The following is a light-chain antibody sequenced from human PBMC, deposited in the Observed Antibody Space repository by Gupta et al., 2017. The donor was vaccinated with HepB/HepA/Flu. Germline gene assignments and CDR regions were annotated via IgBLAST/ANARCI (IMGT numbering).Light chain of an antibody. V-gene: IGLV7-46*01. CDR3: LLSNNDLRV. J-gene: IGLJ2*01. CDR1: RGAVTSGHL. CDR2: DTS. Sequence: QAVVTQAPSLTVSPAGTVTPTCASSRGAVTSGHLPYWFQQKPGQAPMTLIYDTSIKHSWTPERFSGSLFGGKAALTLSDAQHEDEADYYGLLSNNDLRVFGGGTKLTVL.